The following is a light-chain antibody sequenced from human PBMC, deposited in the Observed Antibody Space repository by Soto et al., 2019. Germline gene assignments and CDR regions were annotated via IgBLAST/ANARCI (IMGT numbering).Light chain of an antibody. CDR2: HNN. J-gene: IGLJ3*02. CDR1: SSNMGAGYD. V-gene: IGLV1-40*01. CDR3: QSYDSSLSDSV. Sequence: QSVLTQPPSVSGAPGQSVTISCSGSSSNMGAGYDVNWYQQLPGTAPKLLIYHNNNRPSGVPDRFSGSKSGTSASLAITGVQDEDEADYYCQSYDSSLSDSVFGGGTKLTVL.